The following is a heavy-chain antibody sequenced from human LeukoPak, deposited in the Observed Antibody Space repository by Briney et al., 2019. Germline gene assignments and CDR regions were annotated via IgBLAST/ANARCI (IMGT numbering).Heavy chain of an antibody. CDR3: ARGVVAAAGRTFDF. J-gene: IGHJ4*02. V-gene: IGHV4-59*01. D-gene: IGHD6-13*01. Sequence: SETLSLTCTVSGGSISSYYWSWLRQSPGKGLEWIGYIYYSGSTNYNPSLKSRVTISVDTSKNQFSLKLSSVTAADTAVYYCARGVVAAAGRTFDFWGQGTLVTVSS. CDR1: GGSISSYY. CDR2: IYYSGST.